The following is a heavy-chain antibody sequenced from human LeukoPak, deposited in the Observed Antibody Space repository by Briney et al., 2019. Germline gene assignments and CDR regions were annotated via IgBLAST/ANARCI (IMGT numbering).Heavy chain of an antibody. J-gene: IGHJ6*04. Sequence: PSETLSLTCTVSGDSITSSYYWGWIRQPPGKGLEWIGSIYYSGSPYYNPSLKSRVTISVDTSKNQFSLKLSSVTAADTAIYYCARPYCTSTSCYSVDVWGKGTTVIVSS. CDR2: IYYSGSP. D-gene: IGHD2-2*01. V-gene: IGHV4-39*01. CDR1: GDSITSSYY. CDR3: ARPYCTSTSCYSVDV.